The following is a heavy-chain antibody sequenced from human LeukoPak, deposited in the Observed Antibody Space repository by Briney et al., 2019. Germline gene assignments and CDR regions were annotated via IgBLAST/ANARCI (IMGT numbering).Heavy chain of an antibody. Sequence: PSETLSLTCTVSGGSISSYYWSWIRQPPGKGLEWIGYIYYSGSTNYNPSLKSRVTISVDTSKNQFSLKLSSVTAADTAVYYCARRSGSYWYFDLWGRGTLVTVSS. D-gene: IGHD2-15*01. CDR3: ARRSGSYWYFDL. CDR1: GGSISSYY. V-gene: IGHV4-59*01. CDR2: IYYSGST. J-gene: IGHJ2*01.